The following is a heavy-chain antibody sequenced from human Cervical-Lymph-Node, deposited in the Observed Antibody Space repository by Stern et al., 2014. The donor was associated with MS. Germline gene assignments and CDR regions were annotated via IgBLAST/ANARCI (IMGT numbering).Heavy chain of an antibody. CDR3: AYGSDIWSGYRYDWFDP. CDR2: IYWDDDK. CDR1: GFSLSTTGVG. J-gene: IGHJ5*02. D-gene: IGHD3-3*01. V-gene: IGHV2-5*02. Sequence: QVTLKESGPTLVKHTETLTLTCTFSGFSLSTTGVGVGWIRQPPGKALEWLALIYWDDDKRYSPSLKSRLTVTKDTSKNEVVLSMTNMDPEDTGTYYCAYGSDIWSGYRYDWFDPWGQGTLVTVSS.